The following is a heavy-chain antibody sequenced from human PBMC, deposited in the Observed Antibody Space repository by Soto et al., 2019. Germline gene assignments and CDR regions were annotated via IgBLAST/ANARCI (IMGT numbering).Heavy chain of an antibody. V-gene: IGHV3-33*01. D-gene: IGHD4-4*01. J-gene: IGHJ5*02. Sequence: QVQLVESGGGVVQPGRSLRLACAASGFTFSTYGMHWVRQAPGKGLEWVAVIWYDGSNEYYADSVKGRFTISRDNSMNTLFLQMNSLRVEDTAVYYCARGVDVGDYSLSYLHPWGQGTLVTVSS. CDR1: GFTFSTYG. CDR2: IWYDGSNE. CDR3: ARGVDVGDYSLSYLHP.